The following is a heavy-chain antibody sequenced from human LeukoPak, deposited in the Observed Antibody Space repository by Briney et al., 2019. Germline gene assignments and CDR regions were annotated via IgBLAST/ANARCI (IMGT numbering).Heavy chain of an antibody. CDR3: ARESPVAATGRSWFNS. J-gene: IGHJ5*01. Sequence: GGSLRLSCAASGFTFSSYAMSWVRQAPGKGLEWVSTITGGGSTTYYADSVKGRFTISRDNSKNTLYLQMNSLRAEDTALYYCARESPVAATGRSWFNSWGQGTLVTVSS. D-gene: IGHD6-13*01. CDR2: ITGGGSTT. CDR1: GFTFSSYA. V-gene: IGHV3-23*01.